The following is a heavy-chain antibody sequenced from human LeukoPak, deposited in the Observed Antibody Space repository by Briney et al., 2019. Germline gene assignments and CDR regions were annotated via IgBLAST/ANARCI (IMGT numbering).Heavy chain of an antibody. J-gene: IGHJ4*02. D-gene: IGHD6-13*01. CDR3: AKESKTRIAALDF. V-gene: IGHV3-30*18. CDR2: ISYDGSNK. Sequence: PGGSLRLSCAASGFTFSSYGMHWVRQAPGKGLEWVAVISYDGSNKYYADSVKGRFTISRDNSKNTLYLQMNSLRAEDTAVYYCAKESKTRIAALDFWGQGTLVTVSS. CDR1: GFTFSSYG.